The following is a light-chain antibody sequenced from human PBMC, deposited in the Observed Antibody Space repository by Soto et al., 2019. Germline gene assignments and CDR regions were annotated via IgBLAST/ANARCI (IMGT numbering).Light chain of an antibody. CDR2: DIS. CDR3: XQRXNWPRST. Sequence: EIVLTQSPATLSLSPGERATLSCRASQSVSSYLAWYQQKPGQAPRLLIYDISNRATGIPARFSGSGSGTDFTLTISSLEPEDFXVYXXXQRXNWPRSTFGQGTKLEIK. J-gene: IGKJ2*02. CDR1: QSVSSY. V-gene: IGKV3-11*01.